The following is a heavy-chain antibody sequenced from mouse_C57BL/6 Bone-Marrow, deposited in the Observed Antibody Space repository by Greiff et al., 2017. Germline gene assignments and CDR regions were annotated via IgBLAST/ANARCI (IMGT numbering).Heavy chain of an antibody. CDR1: GFTFSSYA. J-gene: IGHJ4*01. CDR3: AREEVGYAMDY. D-gene: IGHD1-1*01. Sequence: EVKVVESGGGLVKPGGSLKLSCAASGFTFSSYAMSWVRQTPEKRLEWVATISDGGSYTYYPDNVKGRITISRDNAKNNLYLQMSHLKSEDTAMYYCAREEVGYAMDYWGQGTSVTVSS. V-gene: IGHV5-4*01. CDR2: ISDGGSYT.